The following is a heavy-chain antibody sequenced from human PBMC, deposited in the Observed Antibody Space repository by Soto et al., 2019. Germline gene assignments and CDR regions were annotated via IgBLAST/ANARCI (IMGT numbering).Heavy chain of an antibody. CDR1: GGSISSYY. CDR3: ASWVAAGANWFDP. D-gene: IGHD2-15*01. Sequence: SETLSLTCTVSGGSISSYYWSWIRQPPGKGLEWIGYIYYSGSTNYNPSLKSRVTISVDTSKNQFSLKLSSVTAADTAVYYCASWVAAGANWFDPWDQGTLVTVSS. J-gene: IGHJ5*02. CDR2: IYYSGST. V-gene: IGHV4-59*01.